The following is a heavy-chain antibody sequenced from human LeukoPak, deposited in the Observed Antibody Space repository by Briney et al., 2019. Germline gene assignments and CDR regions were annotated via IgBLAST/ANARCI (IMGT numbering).Heavy chain of an antibody. V-gene: IGHV4-59*01. CDR3: AKTQYPATAIGRGNWFDP. Sequence: SETLSLTCTVSGGSISSYYWSWIRQPPGKGLEWIGYIYYSGSTNYNPSLKSRVTISVDTSKNQFSLKLSSVTAADTAVYYCAKTQYPATAIGRGNWFDPWGQGTLVTVSS. D-gene: IGHD2-2*02. CDR1: GGSISSYY. CDR2: IYYSGST. J-gene: IGHJ5*02.